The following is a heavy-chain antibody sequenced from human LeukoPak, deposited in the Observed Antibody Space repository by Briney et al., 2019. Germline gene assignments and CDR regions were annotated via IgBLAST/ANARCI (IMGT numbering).Heavy chain of an antibody. CDR1: GFTFSSYG. V-gene: IGHV3-33*01. CDR3: ARDWRAAGTLDY. Sequence: GGSLRLFCAASGFTFSSYGMHWVREAPGKGLEGVAVLWYDGSNKYYADSVKRRFTISRDNSKNTLYLQMNSLRAEDTAVYYCARDWRAAGTLDYWGQESLVTVSS. D-gene: IGHD6-13*01. CDR2: LWYDGSNK. J-gene: IGHJ4*02.